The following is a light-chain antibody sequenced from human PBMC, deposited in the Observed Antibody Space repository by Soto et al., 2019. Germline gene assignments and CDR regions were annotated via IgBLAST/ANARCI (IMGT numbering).Light chain of an antibody. J-gene: IGKJ1*01. CDR1: QTVTNNY. Sequence: EIVLTQSPGTPSLSPGERATLFCRASQTVTNNYIAWYQQKPGQPPRLLIDDASRRASGIPDRFSGSGSGTDFTLTISRLEPEDFAVYYCQQCATSPLTFGQGTKVDIK. V-gene: IGKV3-20*01. CDR3: QQCATSPLT. CDR2: DAS.